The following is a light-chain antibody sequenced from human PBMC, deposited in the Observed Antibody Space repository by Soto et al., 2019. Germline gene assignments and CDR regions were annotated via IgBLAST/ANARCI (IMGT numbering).Light chain of an antibody. CDR1: SSDVGGYNY. V-gene: IGLV2-14*01. J-gene: IGLJ1*01. CDR3: SSYTSRSTLDYV. CDR2: DVT. Sequence: QSVLTEPACVSVSPGQSITISCTGTSSDVGGYNYVSWYQQHPGKAPKLLIYDVTNRPSGVSNRFSGSKSGNTASLTISRLQADDEADYYCSSYTSRSTLDYVFGTGTKVTVL.